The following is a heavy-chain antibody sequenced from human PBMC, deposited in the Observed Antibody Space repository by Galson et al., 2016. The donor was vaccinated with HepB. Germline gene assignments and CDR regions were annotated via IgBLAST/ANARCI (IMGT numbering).Heavy chain of an antibody. V-gene: IGHV3-23*01. Sequence: ETLSLTCAVSSGSMSSSNWWSWVRQAPGKGLEWVSAISGSGGSTYYADSVKGRFTISRDNSKNTLYLQMNSLRAEDTAVYYSAKDIQMGVPAAFDYWGQGTVVTVSS. CDR2: ISGSGGST. CDR1: SGSMSSSN. CDR3: AKDIQMGVPAAFDY. J-gene: IGHJ4*02. D-gene: IGHD2-2*01.